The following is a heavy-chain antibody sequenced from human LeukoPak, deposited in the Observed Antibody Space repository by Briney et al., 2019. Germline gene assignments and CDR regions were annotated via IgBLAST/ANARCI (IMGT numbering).Heavy chain of an antibody. Sequence: PSETLSLTCTVSGGSISSGNYYWSWIRQPAGKELEWIGHFYTSGSTNYNPSLKSRVTISVDTSKNQFSLKLSSVTAADTAVYYCASSISSGYYPDYWGQGTLVTVSS. CDR2: FYTSGST. CDR3: ASSISSGYYPDY. D-gene: IGHD3-22*01. V-gene: IGHV4-61*09. CDR1: GGSISSGNYY. J-gene: IGHJ4*02.